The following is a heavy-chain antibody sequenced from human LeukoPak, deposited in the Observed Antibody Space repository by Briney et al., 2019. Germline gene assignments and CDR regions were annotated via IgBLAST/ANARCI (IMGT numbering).Heavy chain of an antibody. D-gene: IGHD3-16*02. CDR2: INPNSGGT. V-gene: IGHV1-2*02. J-gene: IGHJ5*02. CDR1: GYTFTGYY. CDR3: ARDQSDYVWGSYRPRLWLDP. Sequence: GASVKVSCKASGYTFTGYYMHWVRQAPGQGLEWMGWINPNSGGTKYAQKFQGRVTMTRGTSISTAYMELSRLRSDDTAVYYCARDQSDYVWGSYRPRLWLDPWGQGTLVTVSS.